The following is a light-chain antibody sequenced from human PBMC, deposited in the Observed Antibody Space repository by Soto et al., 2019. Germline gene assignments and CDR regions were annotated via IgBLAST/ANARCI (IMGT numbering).Light chain of an antibody. V-gene: IGKV1-5*03. Sequence: DIQMTQSPSTLSASVGDRVTITCRASQSINSWLAWYQQKPGKAPNLLIYKTSNLEGGVPSRFSGSGSGTEFTLTINSLQPDDFATYYCKQYHSYAIFTFGPGTKVDMK. J-gene: IGKJ3*01. CDR3: KQYHSYAIFT. CDR1: QSINSW. CDR2: KTS.